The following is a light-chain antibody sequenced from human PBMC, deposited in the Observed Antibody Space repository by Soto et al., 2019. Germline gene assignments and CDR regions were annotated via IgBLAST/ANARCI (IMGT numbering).Light chain of an antibody. CDR1: SSDVGGYNL. CDR2: EVT. V-gene: IGLV2-14*01. Sequence: QSVLTQPASVSGSPGQSITISCTGTSSDVGGYNLVSWYQQYPGEAPKLMIYEVTNRPSGVSNRFSGSKSGNTASLTISGLQAEDEGDYYCSSFVTSSLSRYVFGAGTKVTVL. CDR3: SSFVTSSLSRYV. J-gene: IGLJ1*01.